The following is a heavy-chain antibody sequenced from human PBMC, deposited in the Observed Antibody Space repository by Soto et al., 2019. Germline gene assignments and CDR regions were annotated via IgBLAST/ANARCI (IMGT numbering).Heavy chain of an antibody. Sequence: GGSLRLSCAASGFTFSYYWMSWVRQAPGKGLEWVANIKQDGSEKYYVDSVKGRFTIPRDNAKNSLCLQMNSLRAEDTAVYYCAREPTSGMGYHHYGMDVWGQGTTVTVSS. V-gene: IGHV3-7*03. CDR2: IKQDGSEK. CDR3: AREPTSGMGYHHYGMDV. J-gene: IGHJ6*02. D-gene: IGHD2-8*01. CDR1: GFTFSYYW.